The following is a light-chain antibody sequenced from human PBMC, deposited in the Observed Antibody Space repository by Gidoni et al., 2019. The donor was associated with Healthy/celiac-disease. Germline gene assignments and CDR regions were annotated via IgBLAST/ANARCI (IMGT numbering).Light chain of an antibody. V-gene: IGKV2-28*01. CDR1: QSLLHSNGYNY. J-gene: IGKJ5*01. Sequence: DIVMTQSPLSLPVTPGEPASISCRSSQSLLHSNGYNYLDWYLQKPGQSPQLLIYLGSNRASGVPDRFSGSGSGTDFTLKISRVEAGDVGVYYCMQALQTPLITFGQXTRLEIK. CDR2: LGS. CDR3: MQALQTPLIT.